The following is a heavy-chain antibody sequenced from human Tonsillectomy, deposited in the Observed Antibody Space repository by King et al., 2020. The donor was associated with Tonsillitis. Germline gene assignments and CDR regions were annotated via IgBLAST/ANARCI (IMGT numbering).Heavy chain of an antibody. J-gene: IGHJ4*02. CDR3: ASGGGHCYDSRPYYFDS. V-gene: IGHV4-59*08. CDR2: ISYSEST. Sequence: QLQESGPGLVKPSETLSLTCTVSGGSVSSFYCSWIRQPPGKGLEWIGYISYSESTNYSPSLKSRVTISVDTSKNQFSLRLSSVTAADTAVYYCASGGGHCYDSRPYYFDSWGQGTLVTVTS. CDR1: GGSVSSFY. D-gene: IGHD3-22*01.